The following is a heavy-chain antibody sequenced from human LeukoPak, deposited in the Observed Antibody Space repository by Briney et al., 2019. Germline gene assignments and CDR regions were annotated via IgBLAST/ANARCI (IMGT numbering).Heavy chain of an antibody. D-gene: IGHD6-6*01. CDR3: AKDLKQLANFDY. Sequence: PGGSLRLSCAASGFTFSSYGMSWFRQAPGKGLGWVSGISDSGGSIYYAQSVKGRFTISRDNSKNTLYLQMNSLRAEDTAVYYCAKDLKQLANFDYWGQGTLVTVSS. CDR2: ISDSGGSI. CDR1: GFTFSSYG. V-gene: IGHV3-23*01. J-gene: IGHJ4*02.